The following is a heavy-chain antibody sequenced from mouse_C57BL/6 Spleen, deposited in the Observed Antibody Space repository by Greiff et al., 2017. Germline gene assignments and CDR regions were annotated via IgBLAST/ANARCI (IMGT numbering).Heavy chain of an antibody. Sequence: VQLQQSGPELVKPGASVKISCKASGYSFTGYYMNWVKQSPEKSLEWIGEINPSTGGTTYNQKFKAKATLTVDKSSSTAYMQLKSLTSEDSVVYYCARSYSNYGEYFDYWGQGTTLTVSS. CDR3: ARSYSNYGEYFDY. CDR2: INPSTGGT. CDR1: GYSFTGYY. J-gene: IGHJ2*01. V-gene: IGHV1-42*01. D-gene: IGHD2-5*01.